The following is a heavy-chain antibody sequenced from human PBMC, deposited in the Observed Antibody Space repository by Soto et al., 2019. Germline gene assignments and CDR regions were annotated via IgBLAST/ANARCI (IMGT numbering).Heavy chain of an antibody. CDR1: GFTFGNVW. J-gene: IGHJ4*02. CDR2: VKSKSDGATT. D-gene: IGHD1-26*01. CDR3: TTAAGGMWGADY. Sequence: PGGSLRLSCAASGFTFGNVWMSWVRQAPGKGLEWVGRVKSKSDGATTDYAAPVKGRFTVSRDDSQNTLSLQMHSLKIEDTAVYFCTTAAGGMWGADYWGQGTPVTASS. V-gene: IGHV3-15*01.